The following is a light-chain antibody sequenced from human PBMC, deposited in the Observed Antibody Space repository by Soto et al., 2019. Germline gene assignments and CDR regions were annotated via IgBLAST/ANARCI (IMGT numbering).Light chain of an antibody. J-gene: IGKJ1*01. Sequence: ILMTQSPATLSVSPGERATLSCRASQSVSNNLAWYQQKPGQAPRLLIYDASTRATGIPARFSGSGSGREFTLTISSLQSEDVAVYYYHQHNNAPPWTVGQGTKVEIK. CDR1: QSVSNN. V-gene: IGKV3-15*01. CDR3: HQHNNAPPWT. CDR2: DAS.